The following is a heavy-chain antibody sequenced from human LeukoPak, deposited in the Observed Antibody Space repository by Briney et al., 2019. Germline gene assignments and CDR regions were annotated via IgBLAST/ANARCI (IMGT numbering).Heavy chain of an antibody. CDR2: INPNSGGT. D-gene: IGHD6-19*01. CDR1: GYTFTGYY. J-gene: IGHJ4*02. Sequence: ASVKVSCKASGYTFTGYYMHWVRQAPGQGLEWMGWINPNSGGTNYAQKFQGRVTMTRDTSISTAYMELSRLRSDDTAVYYCARSVYSSGWYLFDYWGQGTLVTVSS. V-gene: IGHV1-2*02. CDR3: ARSVYSSGWYLFDY.